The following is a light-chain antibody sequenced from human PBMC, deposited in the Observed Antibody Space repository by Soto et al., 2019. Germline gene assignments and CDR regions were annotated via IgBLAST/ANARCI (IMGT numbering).Light chain of an antibody. CDR2: DAS. CDR3: QQRSSWPS. CDR1: QSVGSS. V-gene: IGKV3-11*01. Sequence: EIVLTQSPATLSLSPGERDTLSCRASQSVGSSLAWYQQRSGQAPRLLIYDASNRASGIPARFSGSGSGTDFTLTISSLVAEDFAVYYCQQRSSWPSFGGGTKV. J-gene: IGKJ4*01.